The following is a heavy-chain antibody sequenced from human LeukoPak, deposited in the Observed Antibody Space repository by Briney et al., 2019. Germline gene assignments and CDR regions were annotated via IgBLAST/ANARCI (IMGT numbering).Heavy chain of an antibody. V-gene: IGHV1-3*02. CDR3: ARADLVVVPSVNFDY. CDR1: GYTFTSYA. J-gene: IGHJ4*02. D-gene: IGHD2-2*01. Sequence: ASVKVSCKASGYTFTSYAMHWVRQAPGQRLEWMGWSNAGNGNTKYSQEFQGRVTITRDTSPSTAYMELSSLRSEDMAVYYCARADLVVVPSVNFDYWGQGTLVTVSS. CDR2: SNAGNGNT.